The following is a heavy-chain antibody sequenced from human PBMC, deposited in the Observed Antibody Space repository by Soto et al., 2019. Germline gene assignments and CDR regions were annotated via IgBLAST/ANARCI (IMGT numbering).Heavy chain of an antibody. CDR1: GGSISSGDYY. J-gene: IGHJ4*02. V-gene: IGHV4-30-4*01. CDR3: ARLEGLATTSYYFDF. CDR2: IYYSGST. D-gene: IGHD3-9*01. Sequence: SETLSLTCTVSGGSISSGDYYWSWIRQPPGKGLEWIGYIYYSGSTYYNPSLKSRVTISVDTSKNQFSLKLSSVTAADSAVYFCARLEGLATTSYYFDFWGQGAQVTVSS.